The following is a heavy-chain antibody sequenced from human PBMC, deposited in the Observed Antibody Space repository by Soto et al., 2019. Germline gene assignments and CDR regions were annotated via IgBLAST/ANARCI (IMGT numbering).Heavy chain of an antibody. CDR3: VRDGTKNLRDRFEP. J-gene: IGHJ5*02. V-gene: IGHV4-34*10. Sequence: SETLSLTCAVDGGSFIGYYWSWIRQPPGKGLEWIGRIYATGDTDYNPSLKSRISMSVDMSKKQFSLTLRSVTAADTAIYYCVRDGTKNLRDRFEPWGRGILVTVSS. CDR2: IYATGDT. CDR1: GGSFIGYY. D-gene: IGHD1-26*01.